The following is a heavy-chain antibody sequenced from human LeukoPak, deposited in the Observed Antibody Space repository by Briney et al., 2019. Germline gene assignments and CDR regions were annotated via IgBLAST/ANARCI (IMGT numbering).Heavy chain of an antibody. V-gene: IGHV1-69*04. J-gene: IGHJ3*02. CDR1: GGTFSSYA. CDR2: IIPILGIA. Sequence: SVKVSCKASGGTFSSYAISWVRQAPGQGLEWMGRIIPILGIANYAQKFQGRVTITADKSTSTAYMELSSLRSEDTAVYYCARAPGREDAFDIWGQGTMVTVSS. CDR3: ARAPGREDAFDI.